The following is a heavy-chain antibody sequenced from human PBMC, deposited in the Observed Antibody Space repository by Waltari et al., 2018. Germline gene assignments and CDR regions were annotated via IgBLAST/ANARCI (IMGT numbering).Heavy chain of an antibody. CDR3: AREEGSGSYSFYYYGMDV. J-gene: IGHJ6*02. Sequence: QVQLVESGGGVVQPGRSLRLSCAASGFTFSSYGMHWVRQAPGKGLEWVAVIWYDGSNKCYADSVKGRFTISRDNSKNTLYLQMNSLRAEDTAVYYCAREEGSGSYSFYYYGMDVWGQGTTVTVSS. D-gene: IGHD6-6*01. CDR1: GFTFSSYG. CDR2: IWYDGSNK. V-gene: IGHV3-33*01.